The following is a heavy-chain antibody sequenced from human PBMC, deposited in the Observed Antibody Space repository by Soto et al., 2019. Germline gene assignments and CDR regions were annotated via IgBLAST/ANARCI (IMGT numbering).Heavy chain of an antibody. CDR1: GYTFTSYD. Sequence: QVQLVQSGAEVKKPGASVKVSCKASGYTFTSYDINWVRQATGQGLEWMGWMNPNSGNTGYAQKFQGRVTMTRNTSISTAYMELRSLRSEDTAVYYCARVPWSGSRYYYYYYGMDVWGQGTTVTVSS. V-gene: IGHV1-8*01. CDR2: MNPNSGNT. J-gene: IGHJ6*02. CDR3: ARVPWSGSRYYYYYYGMDV. D-gene: IGHD3-3*01.